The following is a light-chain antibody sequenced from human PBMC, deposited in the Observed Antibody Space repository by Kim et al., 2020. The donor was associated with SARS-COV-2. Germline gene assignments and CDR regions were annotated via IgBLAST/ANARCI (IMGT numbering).Light chain of an antibody. V-gene: IGKV3-20*01. J-gene: IGKJ4*01. CDR3: HQYGGSAR. Sequence: LSPGERATPSCRASQSITNNYLAWYQQKPGQTPRLLIFGASSRATGIPDRFSGSGSGTDFTLTISRLEPEDFAVYYCHQYGGSARFGGGTKVDIK. CDR2: GAS. CDR1: QSITNNY.